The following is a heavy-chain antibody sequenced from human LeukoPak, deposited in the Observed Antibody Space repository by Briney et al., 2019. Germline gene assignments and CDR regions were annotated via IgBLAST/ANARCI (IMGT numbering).Heavy chain of an antibody. V-gene: IGHV3-23*01. CDR2: ITGSGDDT. Sequence: GGSLRLPCAASGFTFSSYAMSWVRQAPGKGLEWVSDITGSGDDTDYADSVKGRFTVSRDNSRNTLYLQINSLRAEDTAVYYCAKNGAYSGYDYIDYWGQGTLVTVSS. D-gene: IGHD5-12*01. CDR3: AKNGAYSGYDYIDY. CDR1: GFTFSSYA. J-gene: IGHJ4*02.